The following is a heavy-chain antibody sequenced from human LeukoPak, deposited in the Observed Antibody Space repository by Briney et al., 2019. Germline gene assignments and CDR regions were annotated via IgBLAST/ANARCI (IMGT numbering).Heavy chain of an antibody. CDR1: GFTFSSYW. Sequence: GGSLRLSCAASGFTFSSYWMSWVRQAPGKGLEWVANIKQDGSEKYYVASVKGRFTISRDNAKNSLYLQMNSLRAEDTAVYYCARRRVAVAGWNYYYYMDVWGKGTTVTVSS. V-gene: IGHV3-7*01. CDR2: IKQDGSEK. J-gene: IGHJ6*03. D-gene: IGHD6-19*01. CDR3: ARRRVAVAGWNYYYYMDV.